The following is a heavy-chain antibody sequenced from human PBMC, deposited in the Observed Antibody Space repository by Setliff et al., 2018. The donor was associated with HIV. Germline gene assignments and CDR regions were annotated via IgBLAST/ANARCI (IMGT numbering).Heavy chain of an antibody. V-gene: IGHV4-39*01. Sequence: SETLSLTCTVSGASIGRRSDCWGWIRQPPGKGLEWIGSIYYSGTTYYNPSLKSRVAISVDTSKNQFSLKLSSVTAADTAVYYCARPRLRGSGAFDIWGQGTMVTVSS. J-gene: IGHJ3*02. D-gene: IGHD2-21*01. CDR2: IYYSGTT. CDR3: ARPRLRGSGAFDI. CDR1: GASIGRRSDC.